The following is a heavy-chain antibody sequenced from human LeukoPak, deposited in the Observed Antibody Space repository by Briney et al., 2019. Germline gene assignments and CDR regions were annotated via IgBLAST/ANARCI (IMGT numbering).Heavy chain of an antibody. CDR2: IKSKTDGGTT. CDR1: GFTFSNAW. D-gene: IGHD6-19*01. V-gene: IGHV3-15*01. Sequence: GGSLRLSCAASGFTFSNAWMSWVRQAPGKGLEWVGRIKSKTDGGTTDYAAPVKGRFTISRDDSKNTLYLQMNSLKTEDTAVYYCTTALVDILGWYGDYYYMDVWGKGTTVTVSS. J-gene: IGHJ6*03. CDR3: TTALVDILGWYGDYYYMDV.